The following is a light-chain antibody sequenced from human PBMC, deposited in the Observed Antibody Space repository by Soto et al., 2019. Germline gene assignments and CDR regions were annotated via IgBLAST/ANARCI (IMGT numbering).Light chain of an antibody. V-gene: IGKV3-20*01. Sequence: EVVLTQSPGTLSLSPGERATLSCRASQSVSSVYLAWYQQRPGQAPSLLMYGASSRATGTPERFSGSGSGTEFTLTISSLQSEDFAVYYCQQYNNWPRTFGQGTKVDIK. CDR1: QSVSSVY. J-gene: IGKJ1*01. CDR3: QQYNNWPRT. CDR2: GAS.